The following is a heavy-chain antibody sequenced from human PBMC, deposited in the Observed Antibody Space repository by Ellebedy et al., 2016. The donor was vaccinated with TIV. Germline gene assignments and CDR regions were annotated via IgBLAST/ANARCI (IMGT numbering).Heavy chain of an antibody. V-gene: IGHV3-21*06. D-gene: IGHD6-19*01. CDR1: GFTFSTYT. J-gene: IGHJ4*02. CDR3: ARDGGGTDQWLGQLDY. CDR2: ITGSSRSI. Sequence: GESLKISXAASGFTFSTYTMNWVRQAPGEGLEWVSSITGSSRSIYYADSVKGRFTISRDNARNSLYLQMSSLRADDTAVYFCARDGGGTDQWLGQLDYWGQGALVTVSS.